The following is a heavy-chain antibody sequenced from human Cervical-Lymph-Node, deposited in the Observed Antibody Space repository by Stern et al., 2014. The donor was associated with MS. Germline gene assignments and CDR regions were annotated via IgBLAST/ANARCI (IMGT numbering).Heavy chain of an antibody. CDR3: ARSSSPSPYYYYGMDV. J-gene: IGHJ6*02. CDR2: LWYDGSNK. CDR1: GFTFSSYG. Sequence: VQLVESGGGVVQPGRSLRLSCAASGFTFSSYGMHWVLQAPGKVLAWVAVLWYDGSNKYYADSVKGRFTISRDNSKNTLYLQRNSLRAEDTAVYYCARSSSPSPYYYYGMDVWGQGTTVTVSS. V-gene: IGHV3-33*01. D-gene: IGHD6-13*01.